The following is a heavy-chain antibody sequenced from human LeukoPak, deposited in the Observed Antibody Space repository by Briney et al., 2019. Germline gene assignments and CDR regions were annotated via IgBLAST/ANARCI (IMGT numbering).Heavy chain of an antibody. CDR2: FSSSSSYI. CDR1: GFTFSSYS. J-gene: IGHJ6*02. D-gene: IGHD4-17*01. Sequence: GGSLRLSCAASGFTFSSYSMNWVRQAPGKGLEWVSSFSSSSSYIYYADSVKGRFTISRDNAKNSLYLQMNSLRAEDTAVYYCARGGRTTWHGMDVWGQGTTVTVSS. V-gene: IGHV3-21*01. CDR3: ARGGRTTWHGMDV.